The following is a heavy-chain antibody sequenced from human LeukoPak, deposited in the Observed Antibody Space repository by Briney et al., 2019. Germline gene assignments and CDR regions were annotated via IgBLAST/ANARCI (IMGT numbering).Heavy chain of an antibody. CDR2: IFHTGIT. CDR1: GGSVTKYY. J-gene: IGHJ5*01. CDR3: ARDLFPINWFES. Sequence: PSETLSLTCTVSGGSVTKYYWHWIRQAPRKGLEWIGFIFHTGITNYNPSLKSRVTISVDTSKNQFSLKLTSVTAADTAVYFCARDLFPINWFESWGQGTLVTVSS. V-gene: IGHV4-59*02. D-gene: IGHD2-2*02.